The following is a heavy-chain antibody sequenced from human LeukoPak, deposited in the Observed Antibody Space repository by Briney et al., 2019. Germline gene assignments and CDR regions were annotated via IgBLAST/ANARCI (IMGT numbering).Heavy chain of an antibody. CDR3: AKDLRYSSSSGCLDY. J-gene: IGHJ4*02. V-gene: IGHV3-23*01. D-gene: IGHD6-6*01. CDR2: ISGGGDST. CDR1: GFTFSTYS. Sequence: GGSLRLSCAASGFTFSTYSMNWVRQAPGKGLEWLSAISGGGDSTYYADSVKGRFTISRDNAKDTLYLQMNSLRAEDTAVYYCAKDLRYSSSSGCLDYWGQGTLVTVSS.